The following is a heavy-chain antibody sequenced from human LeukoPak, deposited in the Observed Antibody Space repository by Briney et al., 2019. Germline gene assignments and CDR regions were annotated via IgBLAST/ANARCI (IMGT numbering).Heavy chain of an antibody. V-gene: IGHV5-51*01. D-gene: IGHD3-10*01. CDR1: GDSLTTYW. CDR3: ARVHPDYYDSGRGLNWFDP. J-gene: IGHJ5*02. CDR2: IDPGDSET. Sequence: GESLKISCKVPGDSLTTYWIAWVRQMSGKGLEWMGIIDPGDSETRYSPSFQGLVTISVDKSIRNVYLQWTSLKASDTAMYYCARVHPDYYDSGRGLNWFDPWGQGTLVTVSS.